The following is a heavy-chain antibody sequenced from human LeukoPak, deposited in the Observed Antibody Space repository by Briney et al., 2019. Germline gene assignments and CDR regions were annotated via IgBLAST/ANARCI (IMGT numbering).Heavy chain of an antibody. D-gene: IGHD3-10*01. Sequence: SETLSLTCTVSGGSISSYYWSWIRQPPGKGLEWIGYIYYSGSTNYNPSPKSRVTISVDTSKNQFSLKPSSVTAADTAVYYCARGSYGSGSYLGLNWFDPWGQGTLVTVSS. CDR1: GGSISSYY. CDR2: IYYSGST. CDR3: ARGSYGSGSYLGLNWFDP. V-gene: IGHV4-59*01. J-gene: IGHJ5*02.